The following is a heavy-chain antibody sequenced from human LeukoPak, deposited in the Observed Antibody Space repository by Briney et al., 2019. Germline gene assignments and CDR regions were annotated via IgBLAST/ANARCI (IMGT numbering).Heavy chain of an antibody. J-gene: IGHJ4*02. D-gene: IGHD3-3*01. CDR3: ARSPHPTIFGVAPPDY. Sequence: GESLKISCKGSGYSFPSYWIAWVRQMPGKGLEWMGIIYPGDSDTRYSPSFQGQVTISADKSISTAYLQWSSLKASDTAMYYCARSPHPTIFGVAPPDYWGQGTLVTVSS. CDR2: IYPGDSDT. CDR1: GYSFPSYW. V-gene: IGHV5-51*01.